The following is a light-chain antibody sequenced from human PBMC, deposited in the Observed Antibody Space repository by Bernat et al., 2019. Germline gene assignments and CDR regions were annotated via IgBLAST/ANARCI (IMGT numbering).Light chain of an antibody. V-gene: IGKV1-33*01. CDR1: QDISHY. CDR2: AAS. J-gene: IGKJ2*01. Sequence: DIQMTQSPSSLSASVGDRVTITCQASQDISHYLHWYQQKPGKAPKLLIYAASNLETGVPSTFSGSGSGTDFTFTISNLQPEDIATYYCQQYENLPYTFGQGTKLEIK. CDR3: QQYENLPYT.